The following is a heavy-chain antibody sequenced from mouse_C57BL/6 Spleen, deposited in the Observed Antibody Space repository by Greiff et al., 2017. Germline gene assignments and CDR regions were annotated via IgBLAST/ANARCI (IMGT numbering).Heavy chain of an antibody. Sequence: QVQLQQSGAELARPGASVKMSCKASGYTFTSHTLHWVKQRPGQGLEWIGYINPSSGYTKYNQKFKDKATLTADKSSSTAYIQLSSLTSEDSAVYYCAEGRVAFDYWGQGTTLAVSS. J-gene: IGHJ2*01. V-gene: IGHV1-4*01. D-gene: IGHD1-1*02. CDR2: INPSSGYT. CDR3: AEGRVAFDY. CDR1: GYTFTSHT.